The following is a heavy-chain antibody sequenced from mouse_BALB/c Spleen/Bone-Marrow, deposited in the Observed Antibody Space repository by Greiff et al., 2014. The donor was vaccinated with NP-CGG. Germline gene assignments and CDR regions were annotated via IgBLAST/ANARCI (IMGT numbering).Heavy chain of an antibody. CDR3: ARGKGIYLGFAY. CDR1: GFNIKDTY. J-gene: IGHJ3*01. Sequence: VQLKESGAELVKPGASVKLSCTASGFNIKDTYMNWVKQRPEQGLEWIGKIEPANGNTKYDPKFQGKATITTDTSSNTAYLQLGSLTSEDTAVYYCARGKGIYLGFAYWGQGTLVTVSA. D-gene: IGHD2-1*01. V-gene: IGHV14-3*02. CDR2: IEPANGNT.